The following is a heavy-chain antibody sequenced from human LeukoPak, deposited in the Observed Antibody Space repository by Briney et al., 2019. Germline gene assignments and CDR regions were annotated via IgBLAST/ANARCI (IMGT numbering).Heavy chain of an antibody. J-gene: IGHJ4*02. CDR2: ISHSVGT. Sequence: SETLSLTCVVSSYSISSGYYWGWIRQPPGKGLEWIGSISHSVGTYYNPSLKTRVTISVDTSKNQLSLRLSSGTAADTAVYYCARASRFCSGGSCSYYFDSWGQGSLVTVSS. D-gene: IGHD2-15*01. V-gene: IGHV4-38-2*01. CDR1: SYSISSGYY. CDR3: ARASRFCSGGSCSYYFDS.